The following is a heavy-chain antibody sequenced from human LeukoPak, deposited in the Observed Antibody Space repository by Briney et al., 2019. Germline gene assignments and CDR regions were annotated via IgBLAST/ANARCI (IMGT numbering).Heavy chain of an antibody. CDR2: ISGSGGST. V-gene: IGHV3-23*01. CDR3: AKLLISRNWFDP. CDR1: GFTFSSYA. Sequence: GGSLRLSCAASGFTFSSYAMSWVRQAPGKGLEWVSAISGSGGSTYYADSVKGRFTISRDNSKNTLYLRMNSLRAEDTAVYYCAKLLISRNWFDPWGQGTLVTVSS. J-gene: IGHJ5*02. D-gene: IGHD2-15*01.